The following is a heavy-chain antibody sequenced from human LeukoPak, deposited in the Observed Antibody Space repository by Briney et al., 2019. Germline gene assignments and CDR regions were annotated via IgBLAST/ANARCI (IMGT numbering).Heavy chain of an antibody. J-gene: IGHJ4*02. CDR3: ARTPEYSSSPYYFDY. CDR2: IWYDGSNK. V-gene: IGHV3-33*01. D-gene: IGHD6-13*01. CDR1: GFTFSSYG. Sequence: GGSLRLSCAASGFTFSSYGMHWVLQAPGKGLEWVAVIWYDGSNKYYADSVKGRFTISRDNSKNTLYLQMNSLRAEDTAVYYCARTPEYSSSPYYFDYWGQGTLVTVSS.